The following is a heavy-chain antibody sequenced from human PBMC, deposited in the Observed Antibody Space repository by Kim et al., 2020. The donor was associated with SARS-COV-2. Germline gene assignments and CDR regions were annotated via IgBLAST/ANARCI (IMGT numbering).Heavy chain of an antibody. Sequence: GGSLILSCAASGFTFSSYAMSWVRQAPGKGLEWVSAISGSGGSTYYADSVKGRFTISSDNSKNTLYLQMNSLSAEDTAVYYCANSYYDGPVGAFDILGQGTMVTVSS. CDR1: GFTFSSYA. D-gene: IGHD3-22*01. CDR2: ISGSGGST. J-gene: IGHJ3*02. CDR3: ANSYYDGPVGAFDI. V-gene: IGHV3-23*01.